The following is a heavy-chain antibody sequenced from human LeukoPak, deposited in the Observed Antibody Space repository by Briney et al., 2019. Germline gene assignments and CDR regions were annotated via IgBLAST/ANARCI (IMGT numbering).Heavy chain of an antibody. CDR2: ITSGSSYI. Sequence: GGSLRLSCAASGFSFSTYNMNWVRQAPGQRLEWVSSITSGSSYIYYADSVKGRFTISRDNAKSSLYLQMDSLRAEDTAVYNCARDPYSGNYGAYYYYYMDVWGKGTTVTISS. CDR3: ARDPYSGNYGAYYYYYMDV. V-gene: IGHV3-21*01. D-gene: IGHD1-26*01. J-gene: IGHJ6*03. CDR1: GFSFSTYN.